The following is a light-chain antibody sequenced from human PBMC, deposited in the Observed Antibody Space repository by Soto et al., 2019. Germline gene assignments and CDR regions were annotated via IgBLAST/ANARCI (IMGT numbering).Light chain of an antibody. CDR2: AAS. CDR1: QGISNY. V-gene: IGKV1-27*01. Sequence: DIQMTQSPSSLSASVGDRVTITCRASQGISNYVAWYQQKPGKVPKLLIYAASTLQSGVPSRFSGSVSGTDFTLTISSRQPEDVATYYCQRWTFGQGTKVEI. CDR3: QRWT. J-gene: IGKJ1*01.